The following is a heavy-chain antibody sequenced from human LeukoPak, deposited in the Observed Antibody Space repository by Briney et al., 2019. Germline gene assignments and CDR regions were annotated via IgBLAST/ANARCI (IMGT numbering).Heavy chain of an antibody. CDR2: ISWNSGSI. D-gene: IGHD2-15*01. CDR1: GFTFDDYA. Sequence: GRSLRLSCAASGFTFDDYAMHWVRQAPGKGLEWVSGISWNSGSIGYADSVKDRFTISRDNAKNSLYLQMNSLRAEDTALYYCAKDIQKRRSYCSGGSCYNAFDIWGQGTMVTVSS. V-gene: IGHV3-9*01. CDR3: AKDIQKRRSYCSGGSCYNAFDI. J-gene: IGHJ3*02.